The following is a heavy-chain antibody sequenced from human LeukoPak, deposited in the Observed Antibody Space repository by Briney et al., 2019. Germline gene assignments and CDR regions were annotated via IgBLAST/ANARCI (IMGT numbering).Heavy chain of an antibody. CDR2: INPNSGGT. V-gene: IGHV1-2*02. D-gene: IGHD5-24*01. Sequence: ASVRVSCKASGYTFTGYYMHWVRQAPGQGLEWMGWINPNSGGTNYAQKFQGRVTMTRDTSITTAYMELRSLRSDDTAVYYCAKSRDVYKPVDYWGQGTLVTVSS. CDR1: GYTFTGYY. J-gene: IGHJ4*02. CDR3: AKSRDVYKPVDY.